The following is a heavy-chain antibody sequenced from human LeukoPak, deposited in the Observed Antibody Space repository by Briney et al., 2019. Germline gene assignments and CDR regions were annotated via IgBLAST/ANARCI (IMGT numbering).Heavy chain of an antibody. CDR2: ISGSGGST. Sequence: GGSLRLSCAASGFTFSSYGMSWVRQAPGKGLEWVSAISGSGGSTYYADSVKGRFTISRDNSKNTLYLQMNSLRAEDTAVYYCAKDYYDSSGGAYYYYYMDVWGKGTTVTVSS. CDR1: GFTFSSYG. J-gene: IGHJ6*03. CDR3: AKDYYDSSGGAYYYYYMDV. V-gene: IGHV3-23*01. D-gene: IGHD3-22*01.